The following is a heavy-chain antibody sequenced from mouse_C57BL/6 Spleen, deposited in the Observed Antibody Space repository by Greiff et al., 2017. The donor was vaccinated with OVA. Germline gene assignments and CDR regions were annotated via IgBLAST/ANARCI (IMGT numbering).Heavy chain of an antibody. V-gene: IGHV1-26*01. Sequence: EVQLQQSGPELVKPGASVKISCKASGYTFTDYYMNWVKQSHGKSLEWIGDINPNNGGTSYNQKFKGKATLTVDKSSSTAYMELRSLTSEDSAVYYCARSHGSYYFDYWGQGTTLTVSS. CDR3: ARSHGSYYFDY. CDR2: INPNNGGT. CDR1: GYTFTDYY. J-gene: IGHJ2*01. D-gene: IGHD1-1*01.